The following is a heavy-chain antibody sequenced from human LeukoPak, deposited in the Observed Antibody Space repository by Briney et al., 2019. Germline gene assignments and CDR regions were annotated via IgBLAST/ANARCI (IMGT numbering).Heavy chain of an antibody. CDR1: GGSISSSSYY. D-gene: IGHD2-15*01. V-gene: IGHV4-39*07. J-gene: IGHJ3*02. CDR2: IYYSGST. Sequence: SETLSLTCTVSGGSISSSSYYWGWIRQPPGKGLEWIGSIYYSGSTYYNPSLKSRVTISVDTSKNQFSLKLSSVTAADTAVYYCARGSIVVVVAAQSDAFDIWGQGTMVTVSS. CDR3: ARGSIVVVVAAQSDAFDI.